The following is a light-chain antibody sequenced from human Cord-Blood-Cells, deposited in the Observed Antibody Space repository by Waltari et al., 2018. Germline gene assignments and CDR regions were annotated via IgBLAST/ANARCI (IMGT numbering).Light chain of an antibody. CDR1: SYNIGSNT. J-gene: IGLJ2*01. CDR2: SNN. CDR3: AAWDDSLNGLL. Sequence: QSVLPQPPSAPGTPGQRVTIPCPGSSYNIGSNTVHWYQQLPGTAPKLLIHSNNQRPSGVPDRFSGSKSGTSASLAISGLQSEDEADYYCAAWDDSLNGLLFGGGTKLTVL. V-gene: IGLV1-44*01.